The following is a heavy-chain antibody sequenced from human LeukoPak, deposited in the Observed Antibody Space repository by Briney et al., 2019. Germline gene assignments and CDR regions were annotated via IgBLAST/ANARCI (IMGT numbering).Heavy chain of an antibody. CDR2: INPSGGST. Sequence: ASVKVSCKASGYTFTSYYMHWVRQAPGQGLEWMGIINPSGGSTSYAQKFQGRVTMTRDMSTSTVYMELSSLRSEDTAVYYCARDSKYCSGGSCYADWFDPWGQGTLVTVSS. J-gene: IGHJ5*02. D-gene: IGHD2-15*01. CDR1: GYTFTSYY. V-gene: IGHV1-46*01. CDR3: ARDSKYCSGGSCYADWFDP.